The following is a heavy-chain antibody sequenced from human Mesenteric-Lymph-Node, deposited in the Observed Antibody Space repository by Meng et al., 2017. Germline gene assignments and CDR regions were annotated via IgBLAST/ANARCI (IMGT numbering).Heavy chain of an antibody. V-gene: IGHV4-39*01. CDR2: IFYSGNT. J-gene: IGHJ4*02. CDR3: ARRVFNGSANFDY. D-gene: IGHD3-10*01. Sequence: QLQLQESGPGLVKPSETRSPTCTVSAGSIRSSSYYWGWIRQPPGKGLEYLGSIFYSGNTYYNPSLKSRVTISIDTSENQFSLKLSSVTAADTAVYYCARRVFNGSANFDYWGQGTLVTVSS. CDR1: AGSIRSSSYY.